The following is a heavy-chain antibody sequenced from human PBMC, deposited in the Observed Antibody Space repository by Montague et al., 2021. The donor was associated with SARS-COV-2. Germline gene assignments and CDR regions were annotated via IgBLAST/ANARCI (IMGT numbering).Heavy chain of an antibody. CDR3: ARDPWHITIFGVVTRYGMDV. D-gene: IGHD3-3*01. CDR2: IYYSGST. J-gene: IGHJ6*02. V-gene: IGHV4-61*08. Sequence: SETLSLTCTVSGGSIRSSDNYWSWIRQPPGKGLEWIGYIYYSGSTNYNPSLKSRVTISVDTSKNQFSLKLSSVTAADTAVYYCARDPWHITIFGVVTRYGMDVRGQGTTVTVSS. CDR1: GGSIRSSDNY.